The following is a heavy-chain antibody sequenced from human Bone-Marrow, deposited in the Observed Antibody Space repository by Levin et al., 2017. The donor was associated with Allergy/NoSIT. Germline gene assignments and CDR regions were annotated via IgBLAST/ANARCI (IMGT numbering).Heavy chain of an antibody. CDR3: ARENYGSGTDPGRSFGY. CDR1: GGSITSTFHY. J-gene: IGHJ4*02. Sequence: SETLSLTCTVTGGSITSTFHYWAWIRQPPGKGLECIGRIDYTGNTDYNPSLKSRVTISLDTSKNQFSLRLTSVTAADTAVYYCARENYGSGTDPGRSFGYWGQGTRVTVSS. D-gene: IGHD3-10*01. V-gene: IGHV4-39*01. CDR2: IDYTGNT.